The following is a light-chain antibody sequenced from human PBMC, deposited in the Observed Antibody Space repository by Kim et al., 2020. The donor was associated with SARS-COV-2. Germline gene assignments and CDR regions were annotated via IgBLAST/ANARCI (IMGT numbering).Light chain of an antibody. CDR3: QVWDSSTAV. CDR1: NMGSKN. V-gene: IGLV3-9*01. CDR2: RDS. J-gene: IGLJ3*02. Sequence: GALGQTARVTCGGNNMGSKNVHWYQQKPGQAPVLVIYRDSNRPSGIPERFSGSNSGNTATLTITRAQAGDEADYYCQVWDSSTAVFGGGTKLTVL.